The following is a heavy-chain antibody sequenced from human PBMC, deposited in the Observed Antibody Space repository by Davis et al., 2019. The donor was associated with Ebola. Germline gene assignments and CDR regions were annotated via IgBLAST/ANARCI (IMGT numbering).Heavy chain of an antibody. D-gene: IGHD2-21*02. V-gene: IGHV1-2*02. CDR3: ARGGVTGYGMDV. Sequence: ASVKVSCKPSGYTFTDYYIHWVRQAPGQGLEWIGWINPNSGGTDSVQKFQGRATMTRDTSINTAYMELSSLRSDDTAVYFCARGGVTGYGMDVWGQGTTVTVSS. J-gene: IGHJ6*02. CDR2: INPNSGGT. CDR1: GYTFTDYY.